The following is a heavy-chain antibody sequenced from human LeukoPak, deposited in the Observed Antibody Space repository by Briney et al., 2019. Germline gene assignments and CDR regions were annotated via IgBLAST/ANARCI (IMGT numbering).Heavy chain of an antibody. CDR2: INTNTGNP. CDR3: ARETITFGGVIVSFDY. Sequence: ASVKVSCKASCYTFTSYGISWVRQAPGQGLEWMGWINTNTGNPTYAQGFTGRFVFSLDTSVSTAYLQISSLKAEDTAVYYCARETITFGGVIVSFDYWGQGTLVTVSS. D-gene: IGHD3-16*02. J-gene: IGHJ4*02. CDR1: CYTFTSYG. V-gene: IGHV7-4-1*02.